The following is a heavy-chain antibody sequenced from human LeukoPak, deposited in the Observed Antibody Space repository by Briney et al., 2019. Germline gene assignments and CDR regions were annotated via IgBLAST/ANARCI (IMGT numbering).Heavy chain of an antibody. J-gene: IGHJ4*02. Sequence: GGSLRLSCEASGFTFSSFGMNWVRQAPGKGLEWVSVISGSGGGTYYADSVKGRFTISRDNSKNTLYLQMNNLRAEDTAVYFCARTPYDFWSASFSYYFDYWGQGTLVTVSS. CDR2: ISGSGGGT. D-gene: IGHD3-3*01. CDR1: GFTFSSFG. CDR3: ARTPYDFWSASFSYYFDY. V-gene: IGHV3-23*01.